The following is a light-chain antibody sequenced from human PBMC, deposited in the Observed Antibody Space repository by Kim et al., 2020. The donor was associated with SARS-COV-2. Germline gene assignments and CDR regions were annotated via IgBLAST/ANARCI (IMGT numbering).Light chain of an antibody. J-gene: IGKJ4*01. V-gene: IGKV1-16*02. CDR1: QDIRSY. CDR3: QQYIDYPLT. Sequence: DIQMTQSPSSLSASVGDRVTITCRASQDIRSYLAWFQQKPGEAPRSLIYATSSVQSGVPSKFSGSGSGTDFTVTISSLQPEDCATYYCQQYIDYPLTFGGGTKVDIK. CDR2: ATS.